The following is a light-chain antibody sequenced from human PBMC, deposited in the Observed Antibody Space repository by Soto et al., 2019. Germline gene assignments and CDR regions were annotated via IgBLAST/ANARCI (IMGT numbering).Light chain of an antibody. CDR2: EVS. CDR3: CSYAGSHTWV. CDR1: SSDIGAYDY. Sequence: QSALTQPASLSGSPGQSITISCTGTSSDIGAYDYVSWFQQHPGKAPKLMISEVSKRPSGVPDRFSGSKSGNTASLTISGLQADDEADYYCCSYAGSHTWVFGGGTKLTVL. J-gene: IGLJ3*02. V-gene: IGLV2-11*01.